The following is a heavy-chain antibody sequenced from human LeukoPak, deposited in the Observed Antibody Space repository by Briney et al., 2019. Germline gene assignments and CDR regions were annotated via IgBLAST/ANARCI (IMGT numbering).Heavy chain of an antibody. CDR3: ARDWGDAPKYCSGGSCSSSNPYGMDV. V-gene: IGHV3-30-3*01. Sequence: GGSLRLSCAASGFTFSSYAMHWVRQAPGKGLEWVAVISYDGSNKYYADSVKGRFTISRDNSKNTLYLQMNSLRAEDTAVYYCARDWGDAPKYCSGGSCSSSNPYGMDVWGQGTTVTVSS. J-gene: IGHJ6*02. CDR1: GFTFSSYA. D-gene: IGHD2-15*01. CDR2: ISYDGSNK.